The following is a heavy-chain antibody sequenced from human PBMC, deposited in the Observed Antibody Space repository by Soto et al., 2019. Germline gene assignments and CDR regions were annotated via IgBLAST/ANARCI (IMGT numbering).Heavy chain of an antibody. CDR2: INAGNGNT. CDR1: GYTFTSYA. Sequence: KESGASVKVSCKASGYTFTSYAMHWVRQAPGQRLEWMGWINAGNGNTKYSQKFQGRVTITRDTSASTAYMELSSLRSEDTAVYYCARGTYYYDSSGYYYPFDYWGQGTLVTVSS. V-gene: IGHV1-3*01. CDR3: ARGTYYYDSSGYYYPFDY. J-gene: IGHJ4*02. D-gene: IGHD3-22*01.